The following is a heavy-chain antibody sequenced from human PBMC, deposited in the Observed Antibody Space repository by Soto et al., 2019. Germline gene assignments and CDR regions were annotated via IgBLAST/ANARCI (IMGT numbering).Heavy chain of an antibody. D-gene: IGHD1-26*01. J-gene: IGHJ4*02. CDR3: ARSSGTALLHY. CDR1: GGSISSSSYY. V-gene: IGHV4-39*01. Sequence: SETLSLTCTVSGGSISSSSYYGGWIRQPPGKGLEWIGSVFYSGSTYYNPSLKSRVTISVDTSKNQFFLKLSSVTAADTAVYYCARSSGTALLHYWGQGTLVTVSS. CDR2: VFYSGST.